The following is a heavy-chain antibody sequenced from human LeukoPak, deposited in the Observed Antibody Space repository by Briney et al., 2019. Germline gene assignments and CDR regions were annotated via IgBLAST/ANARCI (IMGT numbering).Heavy chain of an antibody. V-gene: IGHV3-20*04. Sequence: GGSLRLSCAASGFTFDDYGMSWVRQAPGKGLEWVSGINWNGGSTGYADSVKGRFTISRDNAKNSLYLQMNSLRAEDTALYYCARSAAGNLANYYYYYYMDVWGKGTTVTVSS. CDR1: GFTFDDYG. CDR2: INWNGGST. D-gene: IGHD6-13*01. CDR3: ARSAAGNLANYYYYYYMDV. J-gene: IGHJ6*03.